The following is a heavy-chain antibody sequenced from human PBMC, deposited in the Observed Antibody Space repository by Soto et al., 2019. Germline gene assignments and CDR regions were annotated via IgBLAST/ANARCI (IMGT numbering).Heavy chain of an antibody. D-gene: IGHD1-26*01. CDR2: IGGGDT. J-gene: IGHJ4*02. V-gene: IGHV3-23*01. CDR1: GFTVSSFA. Sequence: EVQLLESGGGLVQPGGSLRLSCAASGFTVSSFAMSWVRQAPGKGLEWVSSIGGGDTYYADSVKGRFTISRDNSKNTLYLQMNILRAEDAAIYYCARKGGSFYGPFDYWGQGTLVTVSS. CDR3: ARKGGSFYGPFDY.